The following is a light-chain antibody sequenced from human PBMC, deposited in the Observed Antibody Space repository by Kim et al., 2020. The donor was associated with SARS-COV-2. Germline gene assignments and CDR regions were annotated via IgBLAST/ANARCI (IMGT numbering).Light chain of an antibody. CDR3: QQYGSSPPFT. J-gene: IGKJ2*01. CDR2: DAS. CDR1: QSVTSNY. V-gene: IGKV3-20*01. Sequence: PGERPTLSGRASQSVTSNYLVWYQQKPDQTPRLLIYDASRRATGIPDRFSGRGSGTDFTLTISRLEPEDFAVYYCQQYGSSPPFTFGQGTKLEI.